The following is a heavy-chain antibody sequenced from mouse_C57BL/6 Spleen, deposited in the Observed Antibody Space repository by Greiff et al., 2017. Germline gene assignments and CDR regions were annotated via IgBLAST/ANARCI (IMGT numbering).Heavy chain of an antibody. V-gene: IGHV5-9*01. Sequence: EVNLVESGGGLVKPGGSLKLSCAASGFTFSSYTMSWVRQTPEQRLEWVATISGGGGNPYYPDSVKGRVNISRDNAKNTLYLQMSSMRSEDTALYYCARHGNPMELYYYGSSYEDYAMDYWGQGTSVTVSS. D-gene: IGHD1-1*01. CDR3: ARHGNPMELYYYGSSYEDYAMDY. CDR1: GFTFSSYT. CDR2: ISGGGGNP. J-gene: IGHJ4*01.